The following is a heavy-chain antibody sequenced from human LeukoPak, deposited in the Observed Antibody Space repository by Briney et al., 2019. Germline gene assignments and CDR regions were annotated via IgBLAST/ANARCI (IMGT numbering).Heavy chain of an antibody. CDR3: VRGGYYYGPSD. J-gene: IGHJ4*02. CDR2: VYYTGRT. Sequence: PSETLSLTCSVSDGSTTGYYWSWIRQPPGKGLEWIAYVYYTGRTLYNPSLESRVTISVDTSKNQFSLKLRSVTAADTAVYYCVRGGYYYGPSDWGQGTLVTVSS. D-gene: IGHD3-10*01. V-gene: IGHV4-59*12. CDR1: DGSTTGYY.